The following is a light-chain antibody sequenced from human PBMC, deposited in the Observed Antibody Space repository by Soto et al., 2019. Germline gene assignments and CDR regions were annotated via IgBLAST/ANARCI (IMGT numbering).Light chain of an antibody. J-gene: IGLJ2*01. CDR3: SSYTSSITLV. V-gene: IGLV2-14*03. CDR1: SSDVGGYSS. CDR2: DVT. Sequence: QSVLTQSASVSGSPGQSITISCTGTSSDVGGYSSVSWYQHHPGKAPKLMIYDVTHRPSGVSNRFSGSKSGNTASLTISGLQAEDEADYYCSSYTSSITLVFGGGTQLTVL.